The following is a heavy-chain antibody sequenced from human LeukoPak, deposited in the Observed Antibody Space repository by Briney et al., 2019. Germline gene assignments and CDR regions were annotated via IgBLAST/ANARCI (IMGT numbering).Heavy chain of an antibody. Sequence: PGGSLRLSCAASGFTVISNYMSWVRQAPGKGLEWVSVIYSGGSTYYADSVKGRFTISRVYSNNTLYLQMNSLRAEDTAVYYCARGPGEATFDYWGQGTLVTVSS. J-gene: IGHJ4*02. CDR3: ARGPGEATFDY. CDR2: IYSGGST. D-gene: IGHD3-10*01. V-gene: IGHV3-53*01. CDR1: GFTVISNY.